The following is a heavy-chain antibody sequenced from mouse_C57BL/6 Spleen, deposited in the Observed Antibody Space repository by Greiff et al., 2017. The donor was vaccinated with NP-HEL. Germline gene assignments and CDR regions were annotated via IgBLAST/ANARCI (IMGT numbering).Heavy chain of an antibody. V-gene: IGHV1-61*01. CDR2: IYPSDSET. D-gene: IGHD3-2*02. J-gene: IGHJ3*01. Sequence: QVQLQQPGAELVRPGSSVKLSCKASGYTFTSYWMDWVKQRPGQGLEWIGNIYPSDSETHYNQKFKVKATLTVDKSSSTAYMQLSSLTSEDSAVYYCASSGYEAWFAYWGQGTLVTVSA. CDR3: ASSGYEAWFAY. CDR1: GYTFTSYW.